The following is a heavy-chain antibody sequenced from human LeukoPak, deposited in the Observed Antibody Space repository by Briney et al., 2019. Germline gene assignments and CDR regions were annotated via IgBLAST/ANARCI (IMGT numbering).Heavy chain of an antibody. CDR3: ARTSYGTYVPFCDY. V-gene: IGHV3-48*04. CDR1: GFTFSAYS. CDR2: ISSSSSTI. J-gene: IGHJ4*02. Sequence: PGGSLRLSCAASGFTFSAYSMNWVRQAPGKGLEWISYISSSSSTIYYADSVKGRFTISRDNAKNSLYLQMNSLRAEDTAIYYCARTSYGTYVPFCDYWGQGTLVTVSS. D-gene: IGHD1-26*01.